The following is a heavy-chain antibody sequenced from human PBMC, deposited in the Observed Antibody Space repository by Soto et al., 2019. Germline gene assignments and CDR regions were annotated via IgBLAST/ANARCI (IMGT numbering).Heavy chain of an antibody. J-gene: IGHJ5*02. D-gene: IGHD1-26*01. CDR3: ARMSGSGWFDP. V-gene: IGHV5-51*01. Sequence: VQLVQSGAEVKKPGESLRISCKASGYRFTDDWIGWVRQMPGKGLEWMGIIYPEDSDITYSPSFQGQVTISADKSINTAYLQWSSLKASDTDMYYCARMSGSGWFDPWGQGTLVIVSS. CDR2: IYPEDSDI. CDR1: GYRFTDDW.